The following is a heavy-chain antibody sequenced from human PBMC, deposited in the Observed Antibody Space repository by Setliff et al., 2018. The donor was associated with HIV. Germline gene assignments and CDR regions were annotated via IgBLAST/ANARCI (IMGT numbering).Heavy chain of an antibody. V-gene: IGHV4-39*01. J-gene: IGHJ4*02. CDR2: VYYSGST. CDR1: GGSISSGGPGYY. CDR3: ARLFSGSPGDY. Sequence: SETLSLTCTVSGGSISSGGPGYYWGWVRQPPGGGLEWIGSVYYSGSTYYNPSLRSRVTISVDTSRNLLSLHLSSVTAADTAVYYCARLFSGSPGDYWGQGTLVTVSS. D-gene: IGHD3-10*01.